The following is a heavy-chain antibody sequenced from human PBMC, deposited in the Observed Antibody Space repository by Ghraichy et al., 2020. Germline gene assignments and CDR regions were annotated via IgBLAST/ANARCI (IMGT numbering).Heavy chain of an antibody. CDR2: IGTAGDT. V-gene: IGHV3-13*01. D-gene: IGHD1-1*01. J-gene: IGHJ2*01. Sequence: GESLRLSCAASGFSYSSYDMHWVRQSRGKGLEWVSAIGTAGDTYYSPSVKGRFTISRENARDSLYLEMNSLTAGDTAVYYCARGGGDWTSQSFDLWGRGTLVTVAS. CDR3: ARGGGDWTSQSFDL. CDR1: GFSYSSYD.